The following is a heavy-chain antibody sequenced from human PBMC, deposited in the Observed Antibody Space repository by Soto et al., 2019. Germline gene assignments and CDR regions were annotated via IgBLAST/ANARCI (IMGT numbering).Heavy chain of an antibody. V-gene: IGHV3-74*01. CDR2: IDEYGTTI. D-gene: IGHD3-10*01. J-gene: IGHJ4*02. Sequence: GSLRLSCAASGYTFSSYWMHWVRQVPGKGPLWVSRIDEYGTTINYADSVKGRFTISRDNARNTLYLEMNSLRAEDTALYYCTRDIGGKGAYWGPGTLVTVSS. CDR1: GYTFSSYW. CDR3: TRDIGGKGAY.